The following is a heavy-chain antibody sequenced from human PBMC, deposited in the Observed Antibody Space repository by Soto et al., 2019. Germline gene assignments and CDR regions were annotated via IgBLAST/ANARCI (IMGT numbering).Heavy chain of an antibody. CDR1: GFTFRDYA. J-gene: IGHJ4*02. CDR2: ISGGGGNT. CDR3: AKASVGMWSDFDY. Sequence: EVQLLESGGGLVQPGASLTLSCAASGFTFRDYAMSWVRQAPGKGLEWVSAISGGGGNTYYAESVKGRFTISRDNSKRTLYLQMNSLRAEDTAIYSCAKASVGMWSDFDYWGQGTLVTVSS. V-gene: IGHV3-23*01. D-gene: IGHD7-27*01.